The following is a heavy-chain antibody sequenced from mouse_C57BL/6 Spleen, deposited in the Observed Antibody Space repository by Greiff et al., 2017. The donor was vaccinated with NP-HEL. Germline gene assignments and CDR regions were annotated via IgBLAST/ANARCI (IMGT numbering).Heavy chain of an antibody. V-gene: IGHV5-12*01. CDR1: GFTFSDYY. Sequence: EVKLMESGGGLVQPGGSLKLSCAASGFTFSDYYMYWVRQTPEKRLEWVAYISNGGGSTYYPDTVKGRFTISRDNAKNTLYLQMSRLKSEDTAMYYCARQRYMYFDVWGTGTTVTVSS. J-gene: IGHJ1*03. D-gene: IGHD1-3*01. CDR3: ARQRYMYFDV. CDR2: ISNGGGST.